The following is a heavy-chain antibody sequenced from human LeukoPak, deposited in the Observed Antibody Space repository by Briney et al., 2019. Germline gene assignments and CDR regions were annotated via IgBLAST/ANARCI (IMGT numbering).Heavy chain of an antibody. CDR1: GFSFSSSG. CDR2: IDTSSTTK. Sequence: GGSLRPSCAASGFSFSSSGMNWVRQAPGKGLEWVSYIDTSSTTKNYADSVKGRFTISRDNAKNSLYLQMNSLRVEDTAVYYCAGPLGSPDFHHWGQGTLVTVSS. V-gene: IGHV3-48*01. CDR3: AGPLGSPDFHH. D-gene: IGHD3-10*01. J-gene: IGHJ1*01.